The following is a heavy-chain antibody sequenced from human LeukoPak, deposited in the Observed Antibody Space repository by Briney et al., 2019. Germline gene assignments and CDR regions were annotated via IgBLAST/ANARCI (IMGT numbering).Heavy chain of an antibody. Sequence: PGGSLRLSYAASGFTFSSYSMTWVREAPGKGLEWVSSISTSSSYIYYADSVKGRFTISRDNAKNSLYLQMNSLGPEDTAVYYCATTPPYGDYYFDYWGQGTLVTVSS. CDR3: ATTPPYGDYYFDY. V-gene: IGHV3-21*01. D-gene: IGHD4-17*01. CDR1: GFTFSSYS. CDR2: ISTSSSYI. J-gene: IGHJ4*02.